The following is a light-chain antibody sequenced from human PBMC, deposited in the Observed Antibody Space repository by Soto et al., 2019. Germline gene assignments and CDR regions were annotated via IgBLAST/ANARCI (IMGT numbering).Light chain of an antibody. V-gene: IGLV2-14*03. CDR1: NSDIGYYNF. CDR3: SSYASTNSLV. J-gene: IGLJ1*01. Sequence: QSALTQPASVSGSPGQSITISCTGSNSDIGYYNFVSWYQKHPGKAPKLLIFGVTNRPSGVSNRFSASKSGATASLTISGLQAEDEADYYCSSYASTNSLVFGPGTKLTVL. CDR2: GVT.